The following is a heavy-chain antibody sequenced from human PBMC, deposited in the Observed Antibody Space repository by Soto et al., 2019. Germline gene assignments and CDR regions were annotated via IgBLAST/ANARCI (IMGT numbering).Heavy chain of an antibody. J-gene: IGHJ4*02. D-gene: IGHD1-26*01. V-gene: IGHV4-59*01. CDR1: GGSISSYY. Sequence: ETLSLTCTVSGGSISSYYWSWIRQPPGKGLERIGYIYYSGSTNYNPSLKSRVTISVDTSKNQFSLKLSSVTAADTAVYYCARGDSGSYYLKALSADYYFDYWGQGTLVTVSS. CDR2: IYYSGST. CDR3: ARGDSGSYYLKALSADYYFDY.